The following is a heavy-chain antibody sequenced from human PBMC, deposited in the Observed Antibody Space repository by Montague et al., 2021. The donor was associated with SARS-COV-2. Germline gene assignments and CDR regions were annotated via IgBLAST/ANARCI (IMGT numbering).Heavy chain of an antibody. CDR2: IYYSGST. D-gene: IGHD6-19*01. CDR3: ARVSGWMGNAFDI. Sequence: SETLSLTCTVSGGSISSYYWSWIRQPPGKGLEWIGYIYYSGSTNXNPSLKSRVTISVDTSKNQFSLKLSSVTAADTAVYYCARVSGWMGNAFDIRGQGTMVTVSS. J-gene: IGHJ3*02. CDR1: GGSISSYY. V-gene: IGHV4-59*01.